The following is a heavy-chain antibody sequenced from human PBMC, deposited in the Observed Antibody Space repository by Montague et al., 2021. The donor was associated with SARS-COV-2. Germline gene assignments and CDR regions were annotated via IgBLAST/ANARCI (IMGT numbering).Heavy chain of an antibody. J-gene: IGHJ6*03. D-gene: IGHD3-10*01. CDR2: IHHGGST. Sequence: SETLSLTCAVHGGSFSTYSWNWIRQPPGKGLEWIGEIHHGGSTNYNPSLKSRVTISADTSKNQFSLKLTSVAAADTAVYYCARLGDGVVPSPILGVGPYYSYNSMDVWGKGTTVTVSS. V-gene: IGHV4-34*01. CDR3: ARLGDGVVPSPILGVGPYYSYNSMDV. CDR1: GGSFSTYS.